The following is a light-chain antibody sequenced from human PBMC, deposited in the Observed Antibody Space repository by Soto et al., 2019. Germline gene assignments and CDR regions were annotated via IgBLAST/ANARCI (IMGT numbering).Light chain of an antibody. J-gene: IGLJ2*01. Sequence: QSALTQPASVSGSPGQSITISCSGTTSDVGRYNYVSWYQQHPGKAPKLMIYEVSNRPSGVSNRFSGSKSGNTASLTISGLQAEDEADYYCSSYTSTITLVVFGGGTQLTVL. CDR1: TSDVGRYNY. CDR2: EVS. V-gene: IGLV2-14*01. CDR3: SSYTSTITLVV.